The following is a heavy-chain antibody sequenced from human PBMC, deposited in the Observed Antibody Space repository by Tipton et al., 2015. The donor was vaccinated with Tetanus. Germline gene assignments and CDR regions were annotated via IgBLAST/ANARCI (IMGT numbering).Heavy chain of an antibody. CDR2: IYHSGST. Sequence: TLSLTCAVSGGSISSGGYSWSWIRQPPGKGLEWIGDIYHSGSTYYNPSLKSRVTISVDRSKNQFSLKLSSVTAADTAMYYCARVVIWFGAPPSHLDYWGQGTLVTVSS. V-gene: IGHV4-30-2*01. D-gene: IGHD3-10*01. CDR1: GGSISSGGYS. CDR3: ARVVIWFGAPPSHLDY. J-gene: IGHJ4*02.